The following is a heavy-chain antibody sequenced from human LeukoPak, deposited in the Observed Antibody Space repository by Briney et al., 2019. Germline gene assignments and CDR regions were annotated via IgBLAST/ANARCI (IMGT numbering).Heavy chain of an antibody. V-gene: IGHV3-7*01. D-gene: IGHD6-13*01. Sequence: RTGGSLRLSCAASGFTFSSYWMSWVRQAPGKGLEWVANIKQDGSEKCYVDSVKGRFTISRDNAKNSLYLQMNSLRAEDTAVYYCARDGYSSSWYGYYYYGMDVWGQGTTVTVSS. CDR1: GFTFSSYW. CDR3: ARDGYSSSWYGYYYYGMDV. CDR2: IKQDGSEK. J-gene: IGHJ6*02.